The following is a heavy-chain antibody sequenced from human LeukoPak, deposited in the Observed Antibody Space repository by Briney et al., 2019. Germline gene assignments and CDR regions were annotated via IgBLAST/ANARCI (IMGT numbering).Heavy chain of an antibody. J-gene: IGHJ2*01. CDR3: AREEDYSNSGYWYFDL. CDR1: GGSFSGYY. Sequence: SETLSLTCAVYGGSFSGYYWSWIRQPPGKGLEWIGEINHSGSTNYKPSLNSRVTLSVDTSKNQFSLRLSSVTAADTAVYYCAREEDYSNSGYWYFDLWGRGTLVTVSS. D-gene: IGHD4-11*01. CDR2: INHSGST. V-gene: IGHV4-34*01.